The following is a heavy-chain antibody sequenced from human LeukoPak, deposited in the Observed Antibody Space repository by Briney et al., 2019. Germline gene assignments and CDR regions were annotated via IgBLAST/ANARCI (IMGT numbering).Heavy chain of an antibody. V-gene: IGHV4-39*02. D-gene: IGHD2-21*02. CDR3: ARRSGDWAVNWFDP. CDR2: LYSDGRT. Sequence: PSETLSLTCTVSGGSITGTTYYWPWFRQPPGKGLEWIGSLYSDGRTFYGPSLKSRITISGDTSKNHFSLKLTSVTAADTAVYYCARRSGDWAVNWFDPWGQGTLVTVSS. J-gene: IGHJ5*02. CDR1: GGSITGTTYY.